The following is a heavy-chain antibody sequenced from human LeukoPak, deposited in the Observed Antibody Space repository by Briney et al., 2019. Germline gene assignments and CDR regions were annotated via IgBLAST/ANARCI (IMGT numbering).Heavy chain of an antibody. D-gene: IGHD3-9*01. V-gene: IGHV4-59*01. CDR1: GGSISSYY. CDR3: ARDNPAGSWRYFDWLEPNYYYGMDV. CDR2: IYYSGST. J-gene: IGHJ6*02. Sequence: SETLSLTCTVSGGSISSYYSSWIRQPPGKGLEWIGYIYYSGSTNYNPSLKSRVTISVDTSKNQFSLKLSSVTAADTAVYYCARDNPAGSWRYFDWLEPNYYYGMDVWGQGTTVTVSS.